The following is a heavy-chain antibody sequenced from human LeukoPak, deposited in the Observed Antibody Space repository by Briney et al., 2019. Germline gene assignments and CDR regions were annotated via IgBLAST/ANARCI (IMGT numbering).Heavy chain of an antibody. CDR3: ALGAAFDI. J-gene: IGHJ3*02. Sequence: GSLRLSCAASGFTLSSYWMHWIRQPPGKGLEWIGYIYYSESPNYNPSLKSRLTISVDTSKNQFSLKLTSVTPADTAVYYCALGAAFDIWGQGTMVTVS. CDR1: GFTLSSYW. V-gene: IGHV4-59*01. CDR2: IYYSESP.